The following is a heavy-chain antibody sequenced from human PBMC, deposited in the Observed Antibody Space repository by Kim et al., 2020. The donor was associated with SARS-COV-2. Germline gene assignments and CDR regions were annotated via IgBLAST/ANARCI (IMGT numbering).Heavy chain of an antibody. CDR3: ARDAVGDISGYYPDY. J-gene: IGHJ4*02. Sequence: DSVKGRFTISRENYKNTVYLQMNSLRAEDTAVYDCARDAVGDISGYYPDYWGQGTLVTVSS. V-gene: IGHV3-30*07. D-gene: IGHD3-22*01.